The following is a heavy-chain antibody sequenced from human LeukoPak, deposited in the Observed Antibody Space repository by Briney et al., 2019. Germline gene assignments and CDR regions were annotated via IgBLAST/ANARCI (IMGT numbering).Heavy chain of an antibody. CDR2: IRYDGSNK. CDR3: AKDPTVTGYYFDY. J-gene: IGHJ4*02. V-gene: IGHV3-30*02. D-gene: IGHD4-17*01. Sequence: PGRSLRLSCAASGFTFSSYGMHWVRQAPGKGLEWVAFIRYDGSNKYYADSVKGRFTISRDNSKNTLYLQMNSLRAEDTAVYYCAKDPTVTGYYFDYWGQGTLVTVSS. CDR1: GFTFSSYG.